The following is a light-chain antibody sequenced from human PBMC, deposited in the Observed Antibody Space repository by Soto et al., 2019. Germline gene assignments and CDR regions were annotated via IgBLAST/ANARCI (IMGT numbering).Light chain of an antibody. CDR2: SNN. Sequence: QSVLTQPPSASGTPGQWVTISCSGSSCNIGSNTVDWYQQNPGTTPNLLIYSNNQRPSGVPDRFSGSKSGASASLAISGLQSEDEADYYCAAWDDSLDGWVFGAGTKLTVL. V-gene: IGLV1-44*01. J-gene: IGLJ3*02. CDR3: AAWDDSLDGWV. CDR1: SCNIGSNT.